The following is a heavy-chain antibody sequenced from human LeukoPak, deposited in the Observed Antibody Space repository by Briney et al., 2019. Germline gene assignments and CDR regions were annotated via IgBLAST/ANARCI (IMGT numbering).Heavy chain of an antibody. CDR2: IYYSGTT. J-gene: IGHJ5*02. V-gene: IGHV4-59*12. CDR1: GGSISSYY. CDR3: ARLRGATVAHNWFDP. D-gene: IGHD6-19*01. Sequence: SETLSLTCTVSGGSISSYYWSWIRQPPGKGLEWIGCIYYSGTTNYNPSFKSRVTISVDTSKNQFSLKLSSVTAADTAVYYCARLRGATVAHNWFDPWGQGTLVTVSS.